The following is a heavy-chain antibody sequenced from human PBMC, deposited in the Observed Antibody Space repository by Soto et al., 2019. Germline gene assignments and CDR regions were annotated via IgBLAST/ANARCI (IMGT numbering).Heavy chain of an antibody. CDR1: GFTFSSYA. D-gene: IGHD3-10*01. CDR3: AKRGGHYGSRYHYYMDV. CDR2: ISGSGDST. Sequence: EVQLLESGGGLVQPGGSLRLSCAASGFTFSSYAMSWVRQAPGKGLERVSAISGSGDSTFSADSVKGRFTISRDNSKNTLYLQMNSLRAEDTAVYYCAKRGGHYGSRYHYYMDVWGKGTTVTVSS. V-gene: IGHV3-23*01. J-gene: IGHJ6*03.